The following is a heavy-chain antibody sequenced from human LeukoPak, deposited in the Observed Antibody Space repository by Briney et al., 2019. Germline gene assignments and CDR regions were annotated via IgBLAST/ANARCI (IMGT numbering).Heavy chain of an antibody. Sequence: GGSLRLSCAASGFTFSDSYMTWIRQAPGKGLEWVSYISNSGSSIYYADSVKGRFTISRDNAKNSLYLQMNSLRAEDTAVYYCARDEESTVFDYWGQGTLVTVSS. D-gene: IGHD3-10*01. CDR1: GFTFSDSY. J-gene: IGHJ4*02. CDR3: ARDEESTVFDY. CDR2: ISNSGSSI. V-gene: IGHV3-11*04.